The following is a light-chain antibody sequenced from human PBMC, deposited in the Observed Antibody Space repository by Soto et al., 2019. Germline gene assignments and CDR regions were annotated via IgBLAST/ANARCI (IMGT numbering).Light chain of an antibody. V-gene: IGKV3-20*01. CDR3: QRYAGSPPWT. Sequence: EVVLTQSPGTLSPSPGERATLSCRASQSVSSSLAGHQQKVGQAPRLLIYGACYRATGIPDRFSAGGSGTDLTLTINRLEPKDLAVYYCQRYAGSPPWTFSQGTKVEI. CDR1: QSVSSS. CDR2: GAC. J-gene: IGKJ1*01.